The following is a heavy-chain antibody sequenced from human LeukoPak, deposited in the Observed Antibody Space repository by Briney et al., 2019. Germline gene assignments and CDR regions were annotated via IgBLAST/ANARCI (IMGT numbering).Heavy chain of an antibody. CDR3: AREPGVSYGMDV. D-gene: IGHD3-3*01. CDR2: ISRTSSNI. Sequence: PGGSLRLSCAASGFNFSVHSMNWVRQAPGKGLEWISYISRTSSNINYADSLKGRFTISRDNAKNSLYLQMNSLRVEDTAVYYCAREPGVSYGMDVWGQGTTVTVSS. V-gene: IGHV3-48*01. CDR1: GFNFSVHS. J-gene: IGHJ6*02.